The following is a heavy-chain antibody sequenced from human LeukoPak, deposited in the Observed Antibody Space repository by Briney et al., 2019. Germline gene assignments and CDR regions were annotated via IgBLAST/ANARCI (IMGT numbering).Heavy chain of an antibody. D-gene: IGHD6-13*01. V-gene: IGHV4-34*01. Sequence: SETLSLTCAVYGGSFSGYYWSWIRQPPGKGLEWIGEINHSGSTNYNPSLKSRVTISVDTSKNQFSLKLSSVTAADTAVYYCARGRIIAAAGTVVGFDYWGQGTLVTVSS. CDR1: GGSFSGYY. CDR2: INHSGST. CDR3: ARGRIIAAAGTVVGFDY. J-gene: IGHJ4*02.